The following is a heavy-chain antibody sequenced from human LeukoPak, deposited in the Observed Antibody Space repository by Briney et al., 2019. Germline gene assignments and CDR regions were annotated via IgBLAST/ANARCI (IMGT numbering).Heavy chain of an antibody. CDR2: ISSSGNT. Sequence: PSETLSLTCIVSGGSTSGGNYYWGWIRRPPGKGLEWIGGISSSGNTYYNPSLKSRITISIDTSKNHFSLKLSSVTAADTAVYYCARASPITGTDYWGQGTLVTVSS. D-gene: IGHD1-20*01. J-gene: IGHJ4*02. CDR3: ARASPITGTDY. V-gene: IGHV4-39*02. CDR1: GGSTSGGNYY.